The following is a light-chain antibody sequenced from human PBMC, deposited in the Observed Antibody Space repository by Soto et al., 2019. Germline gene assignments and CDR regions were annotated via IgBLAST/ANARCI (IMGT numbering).Light chain of an antibody. CDR1: QTITSN. Sequence: EIVMTQSPVTLSLSPGDTATLSCRASQTITSNLAWYQQKPGQPPRLLIYGASTRATGIPARFSGSGSGTEFTLTITNLQSEDFAVYYCQQYSSGVTLGGGTQLEI. J-gene: IGKJ4*01. CDR2: GAS. V-gene: IGKV3-15*01. CDR3: QQYSSGVT.